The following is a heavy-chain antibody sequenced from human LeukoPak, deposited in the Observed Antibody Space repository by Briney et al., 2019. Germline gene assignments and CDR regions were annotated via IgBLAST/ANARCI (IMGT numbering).Heavy chain of an antibody. Sequence: SQTLSLTCTVSGDSISSGSYYWSWIRQPAGKGLEWIGRIYSSGSTNYNPSLKSRVTISLDTSKNQFSLKLSSVTAADTAVYYCAKIDGEQQFDYWGQGTLVTVSS. V-gene: IGHV4-61*02. D-gene: IGHD6-13*01. CDR3: AKIDGEQQFDY. CDR2: IYSSGST. CDR1: GDSISSGSYY. J-gene: IGHJ4*02.